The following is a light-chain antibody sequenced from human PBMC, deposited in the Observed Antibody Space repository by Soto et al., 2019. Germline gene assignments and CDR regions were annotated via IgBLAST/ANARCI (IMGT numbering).Light chain of an antibody. CDR1: QSVGDTF. V-gene: IGKV3-20*01. J-gene: IGKJ1*01. CDR2: GVS. CDR3: QQCSFSPRT. Sequence: EIVLTQSPGTLSLSPGEKATLSCRASQSVGDTFLSWYQQKPGLAPRLLIYGVSNRATGIPDRFSGSGSETDFTLTISRLEPEDSAVYYCQQCSFSPRTFGQGTKVDIK.